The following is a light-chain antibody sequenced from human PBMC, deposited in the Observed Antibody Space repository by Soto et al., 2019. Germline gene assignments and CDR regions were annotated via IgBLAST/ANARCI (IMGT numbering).Light chain of an antibody. V-gene: IGLV2-11*01. CDR1: SGYVGGYNY. Sequence: QSALAQPRSVSGSPGQSVAISCAGTSGYVGGYNYVSWYQHHPGKAPKLIIYDVTQRQSGVPDRFSGSKSGNTASLTISGLQAEDEADYYCCSYAGDYSVVFGGGTKLTVL. CDR3: CSYAGDYSVV. CDR2: DVT. J-gene: IGLJ2*01.